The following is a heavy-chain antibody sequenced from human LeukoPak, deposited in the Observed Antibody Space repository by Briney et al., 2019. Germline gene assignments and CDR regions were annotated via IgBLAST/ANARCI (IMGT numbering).Heavy chain of an antibody. V-gene: IGHV4-61*02. Sequence: PSETLSLTCTVSGGSISSGSYYWSWIRQPAGKGLEWIGRIYTSGSTNYNPSLKSRVTISVDTSKNQFSLKLSSVTAADTAVYYCAKSWGSERGVDYWGQGTLVTVS. J-gene: IGHJ4*02. CDR2: IYTSGST. CDR3: AKSWGSERGVDY. D-gene: IGHD7-27*01. CDR1: GGSISSGSYY.